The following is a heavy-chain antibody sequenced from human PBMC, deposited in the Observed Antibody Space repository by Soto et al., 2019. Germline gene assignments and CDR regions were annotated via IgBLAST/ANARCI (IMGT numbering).Heavy chain of an antibody. CDR3: ARDRSVPPLSGY. D-gene: IGHD2-8*02. Sequence: ASVKVSCKASGYTFTSYGISWVRQAPGQGLEWMGWISAYNGNTNYAQKLQGRVTMTTDTSTSTAYMELRSLRSDDTAVYYCARDRSVPPLSGYWGQGSLVIVSS. CDR2: ISAYNGNT. CDR1: GYTFTSYG. J-gene: IGHJ4*02. V-gene: IGHV1-18*01.